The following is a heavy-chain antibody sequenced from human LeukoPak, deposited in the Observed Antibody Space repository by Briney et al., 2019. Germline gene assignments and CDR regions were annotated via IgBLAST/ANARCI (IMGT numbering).Heavy chain of an antibody. D-gene: IGHD2/OR15-2a*01. Sequence: PGGSLRLSCAASGFIFSDYSFHWVRQAPGNGLEWVAVISDDGRIEFYADSVKGRFTISRDNSENTLYLHMNSLRAEDTAVYYCARDRPRGFWREEFDHWGQGTLVTVSS. CDR3: ARDRPRGFWREEFDH. CDR1: GFIFSDYS. J-gene: IGHJ4*02. V-gene: IGHV3-30*04. CDR2: ISDDGRIE.